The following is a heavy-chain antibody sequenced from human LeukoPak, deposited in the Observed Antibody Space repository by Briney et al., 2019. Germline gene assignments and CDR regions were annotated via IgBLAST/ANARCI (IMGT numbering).Heavy chain of an antibody. J-gene: IGHJ4*02. V-gene: IGHV4-4*07. D-gene: IGHD2-2*01. CDR3: ARGPYCSSTSCYLDY. CDR1: GGSISSYY. Sequence: PSETLSLTCTVSGGSISSYYWSWIRQPAGKGLEWIGRIYSSGSTNYNPSLKSRVTMSVDKSKNQFSLRLSSVTAADTAVYYCARGPYCSSTSCYLDYWGQGTLVTVSS. CDR2: IYSSGST.